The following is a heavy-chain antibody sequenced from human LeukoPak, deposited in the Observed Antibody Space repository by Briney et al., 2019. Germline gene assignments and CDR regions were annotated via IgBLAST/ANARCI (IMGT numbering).Heavy chain of an antibody. CDR3: ARGLIVGMADF. CDR1: GFTFSTYW. D-gene: IGHD1-26*01. V-gene: IGHV3-74*01. Sequence: PGGSLRLSCAASGFTFSTYWMHWVGQAPGKGLVWVADINIDGSSTSYAASVKGRFTISRDNAKDTLYLQRNSLRAEDTAVYYCARGLIVGMADFWGQGTLVTVSS. CDR2: INIDGSST. J-gene: IGHJ4*02.